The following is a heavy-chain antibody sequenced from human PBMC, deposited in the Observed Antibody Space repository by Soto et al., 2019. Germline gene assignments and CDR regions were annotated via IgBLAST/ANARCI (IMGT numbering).Heavy chain of an antibody. CDR3: AKDTVAGTVNWFDP. CDR2: IVSSGVRR. Sequence: EVQLLESGGDLVQPGGSLRLSCAASGFTFSDLAMSWVRQAPGKGLEWVSAIVSSGVRRYYADSVKGRFTVSRDNSINTLYLQMNSLRAEDTAVYSCAKDTVAGTVNWFDPWGQGPLVAVSS. V-gene: IGHV3-23*01. CDR1: GFTFSDLA. J-gene: IGHJ5*02. D-gene: IGHD6-19*01.